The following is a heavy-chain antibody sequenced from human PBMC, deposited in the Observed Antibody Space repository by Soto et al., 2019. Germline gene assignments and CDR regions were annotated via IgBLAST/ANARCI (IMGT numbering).Heavy chain of an antibody. CDR2: ISRDGGTK. V-gene: IGHV3-30*03. Sequence: GGSLRLSCAVSGFTVSTFGMHWVRQAPGKGLEWVAVISRDGGTKYYADSVKGRFTISRDNSRNTLFLEMNSLRGDDMAVYYCTGGVASGYWGQGTLVTVSS. J-gene: IGHJ4*02. CDR3: TGGVASGY. D-gene: IGHD2-8*02. CDR1: GFTVSTFG.